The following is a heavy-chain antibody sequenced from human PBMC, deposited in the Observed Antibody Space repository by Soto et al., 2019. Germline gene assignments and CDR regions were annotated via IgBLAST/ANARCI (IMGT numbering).Heavy chain of an antibody. Sequence: QVQLQESGPGLVKPSQTLSLTCTVSGGSISSGDYYWSWIRQHPGKGLEWIGPIYFSGTTYYNPSLKSRVTISVDTSKSQFSLKLSSVTAADTAVYYCARRDRSGFSYWLDTWGQGTLVTVSS. CDR1: GGSISSGDYY. CDR2: IYFSGTT. J-gene: IGHJ5*02. V-gene: IGHV4-31*03. D-gene: IGHD3-22*01. CDR3: ARRDRSGFSYWLDT.